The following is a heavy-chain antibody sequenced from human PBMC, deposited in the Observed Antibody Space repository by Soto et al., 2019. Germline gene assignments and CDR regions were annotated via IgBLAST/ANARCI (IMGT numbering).Heavy chain of an antibody. CDR1: GYTFTGYY. CDR3: ARDEDYGQGYSYGYFLNY. J-gene: IGHJ4*02. Sequence: EASVKVSCKASGYTFTGYYMHWVRQAPGQGLEWMGWINPNSGGTNYAQKFQGWVTMTRDTSISTAYMELSRLRSDDTAVYYCARDEDYGQGYSYGYFLNYWGQGTLVTVS. D-gene: IGHD5-18*01. V-gene: IGHV1-2*04. CDR2: INPNSGGT.